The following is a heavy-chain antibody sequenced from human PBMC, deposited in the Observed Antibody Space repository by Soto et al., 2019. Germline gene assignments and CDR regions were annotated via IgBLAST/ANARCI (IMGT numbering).Heavy chain of an antibody. CDR1: VDSITTYY. J-gene: IGHJ6*02. V-gene: IGHV4-4*07. CDR3: ARYSNNWFQTEGMDV. Sequence: PSETLSLTCTVSVDSITTYYWSWIRQPAGKGLEWIGRIDASGNTNYNPSLNSRVTMSIDTSKKQFSLKLTSVTAADTAIYYCARYSNNWFQTEGMDVWGPRTTVTVSS. D-gene: IGHD6-13*01. CDR2: IDASGNT.